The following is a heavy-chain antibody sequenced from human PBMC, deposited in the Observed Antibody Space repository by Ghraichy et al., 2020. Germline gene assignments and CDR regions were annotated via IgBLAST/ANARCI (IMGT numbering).Heavy chain of an antibody. CDR3: ATVSGCCYGMDV. D-gene: IGHD3-10*01. CDR1: GYTLTELS. J-gene: IGHJ6*02. V-gene: IGHV1-24*01. CDR2: FDPEDGET. Sequence: ASVKVSCKVSGYTLTELSMHWVRQAPGKGLEWMGGFDPEDGETIYAQKFQGRVTMTEDTSTDTAYMELSSLRSEDTAVYYCATVSGCCYGMDVWGQGTTVTVSS.